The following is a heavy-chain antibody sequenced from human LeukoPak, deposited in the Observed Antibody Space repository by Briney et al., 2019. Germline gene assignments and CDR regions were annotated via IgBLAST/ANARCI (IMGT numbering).Heavy chain of an antibody. D-gene: IGHD2-2*01. CDR1: GYTFTSND. Sequence: ASVKVSCKASGYTFTSNDINWVRQATGQGLEWMGWISAHNGNTNYAQRFQGRLTMTTDTPTSTAYMELRSLTSGDTAVYYCARDRGPSYCSSTTCRTLDRWGQGTLVTVSS. J-gene: IGHJ4*02. CDR2: ISAHNGNT. CDR3: ARDRGPSYCSSTTCRTLDR. V-gene: IGHV1-18*01.